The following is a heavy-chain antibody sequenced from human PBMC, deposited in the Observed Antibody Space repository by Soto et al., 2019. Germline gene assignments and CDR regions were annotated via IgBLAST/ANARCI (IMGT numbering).Heavy chain of an antibody. J-gene: IGHJ4*02. D-gene: IGHD6-13*01. Sequence: PGGSLRLSCAASGFTFSSYSMNWVRQAPGKGLEWVSYISSSSSTIYYADSVKGRFTVSRDNAKNSLYLQMNSLRDEDTAVYYCARVLKIAEAGSRDQGYWGQGTLVTVSS. CDR2: ISSSSSTI. V-gene: IGHV3-48*02. CDR3: ARVLKIAEAGSRDQGY. CDR1: GFTFSSYS.